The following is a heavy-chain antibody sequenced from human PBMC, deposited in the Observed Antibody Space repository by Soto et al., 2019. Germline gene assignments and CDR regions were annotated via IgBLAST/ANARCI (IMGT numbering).Heavy chain of an antibody. CDR1: GGSISSSSYY. V-gene: IGHV4-39*01. J-gene: IGHJ6*02. Sequence: SSETLSLTCTVSGGSISSSSYYWGWIRQPPGKGLEWIGSIYYSGSTYHNPSLKSRVTISVDTSKNQFSLNLSSVTAADTAVYYCARHRNYYYYGMDVWGQGTTVT. CDR2: IYYSGST. CDR3: ARHRNYYYYGMDV.